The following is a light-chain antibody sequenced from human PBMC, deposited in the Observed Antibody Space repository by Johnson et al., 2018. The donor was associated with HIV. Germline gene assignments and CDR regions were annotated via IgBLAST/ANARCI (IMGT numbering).Light chain of an antibody. V-gene: IGLV1-51*02. J-gene: IGLJ1*01. CDR2: ENN. Sequence: QLVLTQPPSVSAAPGQKVTISCSGSSSNIGTNFVSWYQQFPGAAPKLLIYENNKRPSGIPDRFSGSKSGTSATLDITGLQTGDEADYYCASWDRSLTVGTVFGTGTKVTVL. CDR1: SSNIGTNF. CDR3: ASWDRSLTVGTV.